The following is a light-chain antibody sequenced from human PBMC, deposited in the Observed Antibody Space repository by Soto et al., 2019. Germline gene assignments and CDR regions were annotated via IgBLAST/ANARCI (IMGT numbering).Light chain of an antibody. CDR1: QDIGRW. Sequence: DIQMTQSPSFVSASVGDRVIFTCRPSQDIGRWLAWYQQKPGKAPKLLIYGAFTLQSGVPSRFSGGASGTDFTLTISSLQPEDFGTYYCQQANIFPLTFGGGTKVDIK. V-gene: IGKV1-12*01. J-gene: IGKJ4*01. CDR2: GAF. CDR3: QQANIFPLT.